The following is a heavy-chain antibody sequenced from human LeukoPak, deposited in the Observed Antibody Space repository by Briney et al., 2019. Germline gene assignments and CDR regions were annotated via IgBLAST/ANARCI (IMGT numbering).Heavy chain of an antibody. CDR3: ARLVAGTAEYFQH. Sequence: SETLSLTCTVSGGSISSSSYYWGWIRQPPGKGLEWIGSIYYSGSTYYNPSLKSRVTISVDTSKNQFSLKLSSVTAADTAVYYCARLVAGTAEYFQHWGQGTLLTVSS. D-gene: IGHD6-19*01. J-gene: IGHJ1*01. CDR2: IYYSGST. V-gene: IGHV4-39*01. CDR1: GGSISSSSYY.